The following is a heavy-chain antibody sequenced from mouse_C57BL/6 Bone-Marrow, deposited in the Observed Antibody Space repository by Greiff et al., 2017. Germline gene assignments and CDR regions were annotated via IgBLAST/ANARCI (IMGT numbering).Heavy chain of an antibody. V-gene: IGHV1-19*01. J-gene: IGHJ2*01. CDR2: INPYNGGT. Sequence: VQLQQSGPVLVKPGASVKMSCKASGYTFTDYYMNWVKQSHGKSLEWIGVINPYNGGTSYNQKLKGKATLTVDKSSSTAYMELNSLTSEDSAVYYCARCYYGSSYYFDYWGQGTTLTVSS. CDR1: GYTFTDYY. CDR3: ARCYYGSSYYFDY. D-gene: IGHD1-1*01.